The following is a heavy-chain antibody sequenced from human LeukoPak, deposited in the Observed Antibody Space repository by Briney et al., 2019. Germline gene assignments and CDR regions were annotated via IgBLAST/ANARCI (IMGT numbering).Heavy chain of an antibody. D-gene: IGHD6-13*01. J-gene: IGHJ4*02. V-gene: IGHV4-34*01. CDR3: ARGLGTGYSSSWYRLDY. CDR1: GGSFSGYY. Sequence: SETPSLTCAVYGGSFSGYYWSWIRQPPGKGLEWIGEINHSGSTNYNPSLKSRVTISVDTSKNQFSLKLSSVTAADTAVYYCARGLGTGYSSSWYRLDYWGQGTLVTVSS. CDR2: INHSGST.